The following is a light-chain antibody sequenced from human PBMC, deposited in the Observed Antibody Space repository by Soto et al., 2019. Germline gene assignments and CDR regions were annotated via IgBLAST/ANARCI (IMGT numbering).Light chain of an antibody. Sequence: QSALTQPASVSGSPGQSITISCTGTSRDVGGYNYVSWHQQHPGKAPKVIITEVSNRPSGVSNRFSGSKSGNTASLTISGLQAEDEADYYCCSYAATYTPFGGGTKLTVL. J-gene: IGLJ2*01. CDR2: EVS. CDR1: SRDVGGYNY. V-gene: IGLV2-14*01. CDR3: CSYAATYTP.